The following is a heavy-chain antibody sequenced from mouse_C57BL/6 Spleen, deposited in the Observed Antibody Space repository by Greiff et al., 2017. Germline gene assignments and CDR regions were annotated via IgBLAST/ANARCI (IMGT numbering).Heavy chain of an antibody. CDR1: GFTFSDYG. CDR3: ARVELEHFDV. Sequence: EVKLVESGGGLVKPGGSLKLSCAASGFTFSDYGMHWVRQAPEKGLAWVAYISSGSSTIYYADTVKGRFTISRDNAKNSLFLQMTSLRSEDTAMYYCARVELEHFDVWGTGTTVTVSS. V-gene: IGHV5-17*01. CDR2: ISSGSSTI. J-gene: IGHJ1*03. D-gene: IGHD4-1*01.